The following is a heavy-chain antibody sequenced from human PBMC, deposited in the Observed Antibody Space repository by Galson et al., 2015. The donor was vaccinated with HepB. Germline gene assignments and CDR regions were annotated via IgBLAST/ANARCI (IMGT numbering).Heavy chain of an antibody. CDR1: EFIFSDFA. Sequence: SLRLSCAASEFIFSDFAMHWVRQAPGRGLEWLAVIWSDATKKYYPDSVKGRFTISRDNSKNTLFLQMNNLRAEDTAVYFCAGGLTFIDYWGQGTLVTVSS. J-gene: IGHJ4*02. D-gene: IGHD3-16*01. CDR2: IWSDATKK. V-gene: IGHV3-33*01. CDR3: AGGLTFIDY.